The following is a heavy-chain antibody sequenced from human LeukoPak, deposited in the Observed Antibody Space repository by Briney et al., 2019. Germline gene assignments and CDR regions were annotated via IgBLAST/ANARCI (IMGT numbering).Heavy chain of an antibody. V-gene: IGHV1-46*01. CDR1: GYTFTSYY. Sequence: ASVKVSCKASGYTFTSYYMHWVRQAPGQGLEWMGIINPSGGSTSYAQRFQGRVTMTRDTSTSTVYMELSSLRSEETAVYYCARDGYYYDSSGPQTDEYFQHWGQGTLVTVSS. CDR3: ARDGYYYDSSGPQTDEYFQH. D-gene: IGHD3-22*01. CDR2: INPSGGST. J-gene: IGHJ1*01.